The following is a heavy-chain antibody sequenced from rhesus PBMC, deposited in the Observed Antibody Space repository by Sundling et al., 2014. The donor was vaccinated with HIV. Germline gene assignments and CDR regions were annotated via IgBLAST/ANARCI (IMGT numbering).Heavy chain of an antibody. CDR3: ARKGDTAGTAFIDY. J-gene: IGHJ4*01. D-gene: IGHD5-24*01. CDR1: GFTFSDHY. Sequence: EVQLLESGGGLVQPGGSLRLSCVASGFTFSDHYMDWVRQAPGKGLEWVSSISGSSSTTLYPDSVKGRFTISRDNAKNTVYLQMNSLRAEDTAVYYCARKGDTAGTAFIDYWGQGVLVTVSS. CDR2: ISGSSSTT. V-gene: IGHV3-110*01.